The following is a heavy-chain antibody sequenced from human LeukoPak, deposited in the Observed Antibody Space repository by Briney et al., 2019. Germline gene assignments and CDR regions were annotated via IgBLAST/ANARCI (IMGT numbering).Heavy chain of an antibody. D-gene: IGHD2-15*01. CDR2: ISAYNGNT. J-gene: IGHJ4*02. Sequence: ASVKVSCKASGYTFTSYGISWVRQAPGQGLGWMGWISAYNGNTNYAQKLQGRVTMTTDTSTSTAYMELRSLRSDDTAVYYCARADPLGYCSGGSCRTYFDYWGQGTLVTVSS. CDR1: GYTFTSYG. V-gene: IGHV1-18*01. CDR3: ARADPLGYCSGGSCRTYFDY.